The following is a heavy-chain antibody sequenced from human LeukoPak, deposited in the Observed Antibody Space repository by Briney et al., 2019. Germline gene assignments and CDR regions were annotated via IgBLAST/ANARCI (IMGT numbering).Heavy chain of an antibody. D-gene: IGHD3-22*01. J-gene: IGHJ6*03. Sequence: SETLSLTCSVSGASISSSDYYWGWIRQPPGKGLEWIGRINYSGSTYYNPSLKSRVTISVDTSKNHFSLRLTSMTAADTAVYYFASLTHSYYSDTSGYYPYYYMDVWGKGTTVTVSS. CDR2: INYSGST. CDR3: ASLTHSYYSDTSGYYPYYYMDV. V-gene: IGHV4-39*02. CDR1: GASISSSDYY.